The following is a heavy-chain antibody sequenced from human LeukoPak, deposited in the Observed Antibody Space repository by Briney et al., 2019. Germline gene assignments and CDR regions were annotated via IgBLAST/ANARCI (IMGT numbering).Heavy chain of an antibody. V-gene: IGHV3-48*03. CDR2: ISSSGGTI. CDR1: GFTFSSYE. Sequence: QPGGSLRLXCAASGFTFSSYEMNWVRQAPGKGLEWVSYISSSGGTIYYADSVKGRFTISRDNAKNSLYLQMNSLRAEDTAVYYCARVAHDYWGQGTLVTVSS. CDR3: ARVAHDY. J-gene: IGHJ4*02.